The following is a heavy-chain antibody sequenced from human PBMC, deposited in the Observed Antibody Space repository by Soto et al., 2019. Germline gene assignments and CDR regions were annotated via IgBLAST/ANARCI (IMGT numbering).Heavy chain of an antibody. CDR2: TYYRSKWYN. CDR1: GYSISSNIAG. D-gene: IGHD4-4*01. Sequence: SQTLSLTCDISGYSISSNIAGWNCIRQSPARGLEWLGRTYYRSKWYNDYALSVKTRIIINPDTSKNQISLQLNSVTPEDTAVYYCVRFRAAGYNSNTGWFDPWGQGTLVTVSS. V-gene: IGHV6-1*01. CDR3: VRFRAAGYNSNTGWFDP. J-gene: IGHJ5*02.